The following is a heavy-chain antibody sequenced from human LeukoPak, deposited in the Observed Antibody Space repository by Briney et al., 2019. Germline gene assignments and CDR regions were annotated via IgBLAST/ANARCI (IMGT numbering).Heavy chain of an antibody. CDR3: ARDRSYYGSGSFWDY. D-gene: IGHD3-10*01. J-gene: IGHJ4*02. Sequence: GGSLRLSCAASGFTFSSYSMNWVRQAPGKGLEWVSYISSSSSTIYYADSVKGRFTISRDNAKNSLYLQMSSLRAEDTAVYYCARDRSYYGSGSFWDYWGQGTPVTVSS. CDR1: GFTFSSYS. V-gene: IGHV3-48*01. CDR2: ISSSSSTI.